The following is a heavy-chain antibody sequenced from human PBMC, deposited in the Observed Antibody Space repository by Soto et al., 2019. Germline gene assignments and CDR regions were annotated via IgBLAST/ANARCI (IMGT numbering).Heavy chain of an antibody. D-gene: IGHD5-12*01. V-gene: IGHV3-49*04. Sequence: GALRLSCTASGFTFGDYAMSWVRQAPGKGLEWVGFIRSKAYGGTTEYAASVKGRFTISRDDSKSIAYLQMNSLKTEDTAVYYCIRGTISADGMDVWGQGTTVTVSS. CDR2: IRSKAYGGTT. CDR1: GFTFGDYA. J-gene: IGHJ6*02. CDR3: IRGTISADGMDV.